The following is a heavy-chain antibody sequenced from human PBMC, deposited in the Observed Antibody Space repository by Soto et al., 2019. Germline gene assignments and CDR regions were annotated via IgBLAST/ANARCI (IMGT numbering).Heavy chain of an antibody. V-gene: IGHV5-51*01. J-gene: IGHJ6*02. CDR2: IYPADSDT. CDR1: GCSFISYW. D-gene: IGHD6-13*01. Sequence: PGESLKISCKGSGCSFISYWIVWVRQMPGKGLEGMGIIYPADSDTRYSPSFQGQVTISADKSISTAYLQWSSLKASDTAMYYCARHDGLAAAYYYGMDVWGQGTTVTVSS. CDR3: ARHDGLAAAYYYGMDV.